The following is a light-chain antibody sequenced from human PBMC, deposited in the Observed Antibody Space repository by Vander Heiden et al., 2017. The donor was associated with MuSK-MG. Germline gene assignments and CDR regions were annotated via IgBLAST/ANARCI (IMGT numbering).Light chain of an antibody. J-gene: IGKJ2*01. CDR2: DAS. CDR1: QRVSSY. V-gene: IGKV3-11*01. CDR3: QQRSNWPPA. Sequence: EIVLTQSPATLSLSPGERATLSCRASQRVSSYLAWYQQKPGQAPRLLIYDASNRATGIPARFSGSGSGTDFTLTISSLEPEDLAVYYCQQRSNWPPAFGQGTKLEIK.